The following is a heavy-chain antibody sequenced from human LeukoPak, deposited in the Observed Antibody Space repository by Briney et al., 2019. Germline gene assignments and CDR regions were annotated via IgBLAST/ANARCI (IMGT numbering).Heavy chain of an antibody. J-gene: IGHJ4*02. V-gene: IGHV4-39*07. CDR3: ASQLRYFDWLLGPQRGFDY. D-gene: IGHD3-9*01. CDR2: INHSGST. Sequence: SETLSLTCTVSGGSISSSSYYWGWIRQPPGKGLEWIGEINHSGSTNYNPSLKSRVTISVDTSKNQFSLKLSSVTAADTAVYYCASQLRYFDWLLGPQRGFDYWGQGTLVTVSS. CDR1: GGSISSSSYY.